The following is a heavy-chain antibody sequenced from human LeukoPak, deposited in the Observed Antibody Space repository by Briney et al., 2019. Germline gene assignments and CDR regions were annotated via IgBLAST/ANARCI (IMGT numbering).Heavy chain of an antibody. V-gene: IGHV4-39*01. D-gene: IGHD5-18*01. CDR1: GGSVSSRSYY. Sequence: PSETLSLTCTVSGGSVSSRSYYWGWIRQPPGKGLEWIGSIYYSGSTYYNPSLKSRVTISVDTSKNQFSLKLSSVTAADTAVYYCATRGYSYGYSDYWGQGTLVTVSS. J-gene: IGHJ4*02. CDR2: IYYSGST. CDR3: ATRGYSYGYSDY.